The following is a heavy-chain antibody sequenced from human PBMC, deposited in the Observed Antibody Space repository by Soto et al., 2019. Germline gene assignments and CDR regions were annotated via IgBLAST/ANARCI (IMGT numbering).Heavy chain of an antibody. CDR2: IIPIFGTA. CDR1: GGTFSSYA. CDR3: ARGYSGSYYFDY. Sequence: ASVKGSWKASGGTFSSYAISWVRQAPGQGLEWMGGIIPIFGTANYAQKFQGRVTITADESTSTAYMELSSLRSEDTAVYYCARGYSGSYYFDYWGQGTLVTVSS. D-gene: IGHD1-26*01. J-gene: IGHJ4*02. V-gene: IGHV1-69*13.